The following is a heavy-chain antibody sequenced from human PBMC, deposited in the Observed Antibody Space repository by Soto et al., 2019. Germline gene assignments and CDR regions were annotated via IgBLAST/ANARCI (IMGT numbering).Heavy chain of an antibody. Sequence: PVGSLRLSCAASGFTFGNYAMSWVRQAPVKVLQWVSAIGGTGNNIYYADSVKGRFIISRDKSKNTLYLQMNSLRAEDTAVYSCAKDPTPRDFLFIHYFDSWGQGSPVT. CDR2: IGGTGNNI. D-gene: IGHD3-10*02. CDR3: AKDPTPRDFLFIHYFDS. CDR1: GFTFGNYA. V-gene: IGHV3-23*01. J-gene: IGHJ4*02.